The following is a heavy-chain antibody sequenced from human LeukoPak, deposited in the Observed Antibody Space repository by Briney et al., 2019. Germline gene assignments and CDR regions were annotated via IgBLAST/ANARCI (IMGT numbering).Heavy chain of an antibody. CDR2: IYGDGRI. Sequence: GGSLRLSCAASGFTVTSNYMSWVRQAPGKGLEWVSVIYGDGRIHYADSVKGRFTISRDDSKNTLYLQMDSLRAEDTAVYYCARDFRRLRFLEWLSSYYYMDVWGKGTTVTVSS. CDR1: GFTVTSNY. J-gene: IGHJ6*03. V-gene: IGHV3-53*01. CDR3: ARDFRRLRFLEWLSSYYYMDV. D-gene: IGHD3-3*01.